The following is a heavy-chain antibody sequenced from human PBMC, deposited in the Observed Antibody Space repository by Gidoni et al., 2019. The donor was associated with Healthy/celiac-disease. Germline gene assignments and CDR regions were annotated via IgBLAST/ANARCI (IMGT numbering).Heavy chain of an antibody. Sequence: VRQAHAQGLEWMGRMCPSDGSISYAEKFQGRVTMTRDTSTSTAYMELSSLRSEDTAMYYCGSGVVIPRLSYYYYGMDVWGQGTTVTVSS. CDR3: GSGVVIPRLSYYYYGMDV. J-gene: IGHJ6*02. CDR2: MCPSDGSI. V-gene: IGHV1-46*01. D-gene: IGHD3-3*01.